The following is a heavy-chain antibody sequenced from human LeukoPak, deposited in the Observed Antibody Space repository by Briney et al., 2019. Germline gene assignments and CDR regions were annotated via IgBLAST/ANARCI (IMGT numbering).Heavy chain of an antibody. D-gene: IGHD3-22*01. CDR3: ARDPSFSSAWFDS. J-gene: IGHJ5*02. Sequence: PSQTLSLTCTVSGGSITSYYWHWIRQPAGKGLEWIGRMYSSGSSDHNPSLKSRVTMSVDTSKNQFSLMLTSVTAADSAVYYRARDPSFSSAWFDSWGQGTLVTVSS. V-gene: IGHV4-4*07. CDR1: GGSITSYY. CDR2: MYSSGSS.